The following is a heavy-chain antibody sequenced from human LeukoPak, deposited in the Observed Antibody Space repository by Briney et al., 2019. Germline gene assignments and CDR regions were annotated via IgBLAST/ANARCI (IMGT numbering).Heavy chain of an antibody. Sequence: TGGSLRLSCAASGFTFSSYGMHWVRQAPGKGLEWVAFIRYDGSNKYYADSVKGRFTISRDNSKNTLYLQMNSLRAEDTAVYYCAKGTGESGWFDPWGQGTLVTVSS. CDR1: GFTFSSYG. D-gene: IGHD7-27*01. V-gene: IGHV3-30*02. J-gene: IGHJ5*02. CDR3: AKGTGESGWFDP. CDR2: IRYDGSNK.